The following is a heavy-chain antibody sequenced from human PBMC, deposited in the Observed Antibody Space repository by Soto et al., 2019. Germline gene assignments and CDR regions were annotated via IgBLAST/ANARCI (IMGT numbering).Heavy chain of an antibody. Sequence: QVQLVQSGAEVKKPGASVKVSCKTSGYTFTSYGISWVRQAPGQGLEWVGWISAYNGDTEYAQMLQGRVTMTTDTATTTAYMELRSLRSDDTAVYYCARGASSLPGFHWGQGTLVTVSS. CDR2: ISAYNGDT. CDR1: GYTFTSYG. D-gene: IGHD6-13*01. J-gene: IGHJ4*02. CDR3: ARGASSLPGFH. V-gene: IGHV1-18*01.